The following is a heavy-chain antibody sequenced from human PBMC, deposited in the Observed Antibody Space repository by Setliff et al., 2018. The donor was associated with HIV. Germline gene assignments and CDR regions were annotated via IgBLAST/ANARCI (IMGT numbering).Heavy chain of an antibody. V-gene: IGHV3-23*01. CDR1: GFTFSSYA. CDR3: ATGGMAAAGPGGGHGLDV. D-gene: IGHD6-13*01. Sequence: GGSLRLSCAASGFTFSSYAMTWVRQAPGKGLEWVSSITGSGDSTYYANSVKGRFTISRDSSKNTLSLQMSSLRAEDTALYYCATGGMAAAGPGGGHGLDVWGQGTTVSVSS. J-gene: IGHJ6*02. CDR2: ITGSGDST.